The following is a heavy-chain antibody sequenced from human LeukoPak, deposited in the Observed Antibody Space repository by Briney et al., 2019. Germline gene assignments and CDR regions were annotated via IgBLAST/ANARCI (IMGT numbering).Heavy chain of an antibody. CDR3: AGSIAVAGTIDY. V-gene: IGHV3-33*01. CDR1: GFTFSSFG. D-gene: IGHD6-19*01. Sequence: GGSLRLSCAASGFTFSSFGRRWLPPAPGKGLEWVAVIWYDGSNKYYAVSVKGRFTISRDNSKNTLYLQMNSLRAEDTAVYYCAGSIAVAGTIDYWGQGTLVTVSS. J-gene: IGHJ4*02. CDR2: IWYDGSNK.